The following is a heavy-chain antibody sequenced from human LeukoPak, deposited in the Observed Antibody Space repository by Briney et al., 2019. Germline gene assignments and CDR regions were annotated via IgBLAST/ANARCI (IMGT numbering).Heavy chain of an antibody. D-gene: IGHD1-26*01. J-gene: IGHJ6*02. CDR1: GFTFISYW. CDR2: IKEDGSEK. V-gene: IGHV3-7*01. CDR3: ARVISGSYYYYGMDV. Sequence: GGSLRLSCVASGFTFISYWMSWVRQAPGKGLEWVASIKEDGSEKYYVDSVKGRFTISRDNAKNSLYLQMNSLRAEDTAVYYCARVISGSYYYYGMDVWGQGTTVTVSS.